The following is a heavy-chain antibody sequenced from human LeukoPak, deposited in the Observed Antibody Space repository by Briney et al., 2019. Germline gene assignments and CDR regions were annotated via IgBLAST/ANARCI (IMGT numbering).Heavy chain of an antibody. CDR1: GGSISSSSYS. J-gene: IGHJ3*02. Sequence: SETLSLTCAVSGGSISSSSYSWGWIRQPPGKGLEWIGSIYYSGSTYYNPSLKSRVTISVDTSKNQFSLKLSSVTAADTAVYYCARRGVSLGYGDYYRIKAFDIWGQGTMVTVSS. CDR2: IYYSGST. V-gene: IGHV4-39*07. D-gene: IGHD4-17*01. CDR3: ARRGVSLGYGDYYRIKAFDI.